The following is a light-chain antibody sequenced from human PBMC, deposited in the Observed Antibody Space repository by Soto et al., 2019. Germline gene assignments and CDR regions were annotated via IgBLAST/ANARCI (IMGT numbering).Light chain of an antibody. Sequence: EIVLTQAPATLSLSPGERATLSCRASQSVSKSLAWYQQKPGQAPRLLIYTTSNRATGIPARFSGSGSRTDFTLTISSLEPEDFAVYYCQQGNNWPIFTFCPGTKVDIK. J-gene: IGKJ3*01. CDR2: TTS. CDR3: QQGNNWPIFT. V-gene: IGKV3-11*01. CDR1: QSVSKS.